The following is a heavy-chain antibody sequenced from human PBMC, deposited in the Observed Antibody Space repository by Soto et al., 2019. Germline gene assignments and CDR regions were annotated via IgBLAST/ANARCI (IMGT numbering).Heavy chain of an antibody. D-gene: IGHD3-10*01. CDR2: ITCSGRSK. CDR3: VLWPPCYFDY. Sequence: PGGSLRLSCAASGFTFSNYGMHWVRQAPGKGLEWVSVITCSGRSKYYADSLKGRFTISRDNSENTLYLQMNSLRAEDTAVYYCVLWPPCYFDYWGQGTLVTVSS. V-gene: IGHV3-30*03. CDR1: GFTFSNYG. J-gene: IGHJ4*02.